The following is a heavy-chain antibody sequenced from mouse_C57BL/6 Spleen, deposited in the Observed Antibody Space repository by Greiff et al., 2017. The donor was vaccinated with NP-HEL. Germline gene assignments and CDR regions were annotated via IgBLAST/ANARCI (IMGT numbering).Heavy chain of an antibody. CDR2: INYDGSST. V-gene: IGHV5-16*01. CDR1: GFTFSDYY. Sequence: EVKLMESEGGLVQPGSSMKLSCTASGFTFSDYYMAWVRQVPEKGLEWVANINYDGSSTYYLDSLKSRFIISRDNAKNILYLQMSSLKSEDTATYYCARGAGAWFAYWGQGTLVTVSA. CDR3: ARGAGAWFAY. D-gene: IGHD4-1*01. J-gene: IGHJ3*01.